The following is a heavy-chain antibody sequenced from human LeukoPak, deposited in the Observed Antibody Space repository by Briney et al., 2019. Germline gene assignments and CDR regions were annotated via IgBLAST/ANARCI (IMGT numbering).Heavy chain of an antibody. CDR3: ARAVVATVDFDY. Sequence: SETLSLTCTVSGGSISSYYWSWLRQPPGKGLEWIGYIYYSGSTNYNPSLKSRVTISVDTSKNQFSLKLSSVTAADTAVYYCARAVVATVDFDYWGQGTLVTVSS. CDR2: IYYSGST. J-gene: IGHJ4*02. D-gene: IGHD5-12*01. CDR1: GGSISSYY. V-gene: IGHV4-59*01.